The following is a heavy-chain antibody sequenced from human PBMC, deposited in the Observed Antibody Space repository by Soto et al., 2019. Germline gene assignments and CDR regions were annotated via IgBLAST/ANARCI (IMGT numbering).Heavy chain of an antibody. D-gene: IGHD2-21*01. CDR1: GFTLSNIG. CDR3: AKESGGERYAAYFDL. CDR2: ISAGGNTK. Sequence: QVQLVESGGGVVQPGTSLRLACAASGFTLSNIGMQWVRQAPGKGLEWVAVISAGGNTKYYADSVKGRFTISRDNSKNTLFLQMNSLRTEDTAVYYCAKESGGERYAAYFDLWGQGTLGTVSA. J-gene: IGHJ4*02. V-gene: IGHV3-30*18.